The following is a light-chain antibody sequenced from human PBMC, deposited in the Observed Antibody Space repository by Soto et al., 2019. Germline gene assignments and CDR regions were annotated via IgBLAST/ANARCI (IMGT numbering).Light chain of an antibody. CDR3: SGSYDSRNGLV. CDR2: NNN. V-gene: IGLV1-44*01. CDR1: SSNIGSNT. J-gene: IGLJ3*02. Sequence: QSVLTQPPSASGTPGQWVTISCSGSSSNIGSNTVNWYQQLPGTAPNLLIYNNNHRPSGVPYRFSCSTSCTSAAPVISCLQPADEAGDYYSGSYDSRNGLVFGGGTKLTVL.